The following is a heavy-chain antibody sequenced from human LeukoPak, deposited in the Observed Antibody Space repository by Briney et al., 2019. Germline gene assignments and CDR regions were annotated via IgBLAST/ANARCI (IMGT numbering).Heavy chain of an antibody. CDR2: IFPDGHQE. D-gene: IGHD5-24*01. Sequence: GGSLRLSCVASGFSFSSYHMSWVRQAPGKGLGCVAHIFPDGHQESCDASVRGRFTVSRDNAKNSVFLQMDSLRVEDTAIYYCARWRWQQSEFDLWGQGALVTVSS. CDR3: ARWRWQQSEFDL. CDR1: GFSFSSYH. V-gene: IGHV3-7*01. J-gene: IGHJ4*02.